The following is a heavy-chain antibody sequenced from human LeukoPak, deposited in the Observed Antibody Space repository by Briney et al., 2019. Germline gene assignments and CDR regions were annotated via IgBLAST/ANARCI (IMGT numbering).Heavy chain of an antibody. J-gene: IGHJ4*02. CDR2: IYSGGST. D-gene: IGHD1-26*01. CDR1: GFTVSSNY. CDR3: ARWGSYSFDY. V-gene: IGHV3-53*01. Sequence: GGSLRLSCAVSGFTVSSNYMSWVRQAPGKGLEWVSLIYSGGSTYYADSVKGRFTISRDNSKNTLYLQMNSLRAEDTAVYYCARWGSYSFDYWGQGTLVTVSS.